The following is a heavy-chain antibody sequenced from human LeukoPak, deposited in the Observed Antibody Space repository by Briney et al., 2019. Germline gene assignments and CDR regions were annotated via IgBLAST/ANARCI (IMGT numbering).Heavy chain of an antibody. V-gene: IGHV3-11*03. Sequence: GGSLRLSCQGSGFMLNVYYMSWFRLAPGKGLKWLGYISSTGSYTTYADSVRGRFTISRDNSKNLLFLRMNNLRAEDTAVYYCARKLGGAQCGGDCFFDHWGQGTRVAVSS. J-gene: IGHJ4*03. CDR3: ARKLGGAQCGGDCFFDH. CDR2: ISSTGSYT. CDR1: GFMLNVYY. D-gene: IGHD2-21*02.